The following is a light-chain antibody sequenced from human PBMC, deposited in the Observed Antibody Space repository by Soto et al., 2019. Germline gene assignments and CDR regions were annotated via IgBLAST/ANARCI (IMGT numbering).Light chain of an antibody. J-gene: IGKJ4*01. V-gene: IGKV3-20*01. Sequence: EIVLTQSPGTLSLSPGERATLSCRANQDLTDRYLAWYQQKPAQAPRLLIYGASSRDTGIPDRFSGSGSGTDFTITISRLEPEDFAVYYCQQYDDSLLTFGGGTKVEIK. CDR2: GAS. CDR3: QQYDDSLLT. CDR1: QDLTDRY.